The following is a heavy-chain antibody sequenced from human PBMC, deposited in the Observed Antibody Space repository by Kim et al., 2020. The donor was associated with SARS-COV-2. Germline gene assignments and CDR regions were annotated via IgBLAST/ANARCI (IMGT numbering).Heavy chain of an antibody. CDR2: IYYSGNT. CDR1: GDYVSSYY. D-gene: IGHD2-2*01. J-gene: IGHJ6*04. V-gene: IGHV4-59*02. CDR3: ARAKPYCSRTACYYPPQDHYYPMDV. Sequence: SETLSLTCIVSGDYVSSYYWGWIRQPPGKGLEWVGYIYYSGNTKYNPSLKSRVTLTVDTPKNQIALRLSSVTAADTAVYYCARAKPYCSRTACYYPPQDHYYPMDVGGEGTTVTVSS.